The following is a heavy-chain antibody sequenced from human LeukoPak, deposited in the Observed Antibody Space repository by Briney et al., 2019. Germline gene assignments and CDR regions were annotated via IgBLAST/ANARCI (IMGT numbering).Heavy chain of an antibody. CDR3: AREGIAAAGPGY. CDR2: IYYSGST. CDR1: GGSISSYY. D-gene: IGHD6-13*01. V-gene: IGHV4-59*12. J-gene: IGHJ4*02. Sequence: SETLSLTCTVSGGSISSYYWSWIRQPPGKGLEWIGYIYYSGSTNYNPSLKSRVTISVDTSKNQFSLKLSSETAADTAVYYCAREGIAAAGPGYWGQGTLVTVSS.